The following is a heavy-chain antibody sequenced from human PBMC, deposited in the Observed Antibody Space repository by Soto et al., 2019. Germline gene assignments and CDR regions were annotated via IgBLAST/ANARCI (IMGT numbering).Heavy chain of an antibody. Sequence: GASVKVSCKASGYTFTSYAMHWVRQAPGQRLEWMGWINAGNGNTKYSQKFQGRVTITRDTSASTAYMELSSLRSEDTAVYYYAIAGTRPYDYYMDVWGKGTAVTVSS. V-gene: IGHV1-3*01. D-gene: IGHD1-7*01. CDR1: GYTFTSYA. J-gene: IGHJ6*03. CDR2: INAGNGNT. CDR3: AIAGTRPYDYYMDV.